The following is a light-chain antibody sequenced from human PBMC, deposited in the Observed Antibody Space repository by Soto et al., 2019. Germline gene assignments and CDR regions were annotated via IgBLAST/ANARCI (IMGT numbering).Light chain of an antibody. CDR2: GAS. CDR1: QSITSSY. V-gene: IGKV3-20*01. J-gene: IGKJ1*01. CDR3: QQYNTWST. Sequence: EMVLTQSPGTLSLSPGERATLSCRASQSITSSYLAWYQQKPGQAPRLLMYGASTRAPGIPDRLSGSGSGTDFTLTISRLEPEDSAVYYCQQYNTWSTFGQGTKVDIK.